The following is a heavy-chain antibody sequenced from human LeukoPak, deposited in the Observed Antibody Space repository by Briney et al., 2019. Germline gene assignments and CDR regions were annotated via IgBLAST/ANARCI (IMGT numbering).Heavy chain of an antibody. V-gene: IGHV3-23*01. CDR3: AKGQQQLVFCWFDP. J-gene: IGHJ5*02. Sequence: GGSLRLSCAASGFTFSTYGMSWVRQAPGKGLEGVSAISGSSASTYYADSVKGRFTISRDNSKNTLYLQMNSLRAEDTAIYSCAKGQQQLVFCWFDPWGQGTLVTVSS. D-gene: IGHD6-13*01. CDR1: GFTFSTYG. CDR2: ISGSSAST.